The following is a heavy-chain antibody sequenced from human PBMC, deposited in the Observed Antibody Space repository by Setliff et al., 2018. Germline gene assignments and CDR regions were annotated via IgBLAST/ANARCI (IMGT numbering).Heavy chain of an antibody. CDR2: IYYSGST. V-gene: IGHV4-39*07. Sequence: SETLSLTCTVSGGSISSSSYYWGWIRQPPGKGLEWIGSIYYSGSTYYNPSLKSRVTISVDTSKNQLSLKLSSVTAADTAVYYCARDRRIVGARHAFDIWGQGTMVTVSS. D-gene: IGHD1-26*01. CDR1: GGSISSSSYY. CDR3: ARDRRIVGARHAFDI. J-gene: IGHJ3*02.